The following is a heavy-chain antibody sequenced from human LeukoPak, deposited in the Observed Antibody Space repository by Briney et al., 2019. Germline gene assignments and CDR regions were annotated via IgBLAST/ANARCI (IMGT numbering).Heavy chain of an antibody. CDR2: IYYSGST. D-gene: IGHD2/OR15-2a*01. CDR3: ARVPVYDYYGMDV. Sequence: SSETLSLTCTVSGGSISSYYWSWIRQPPGKGLEWIGYIYYSGSTNYNPSLKSRVTISVDTSKNQFSLKLSSVTAADTAVYYCARVPVYDYYGMDVWGQGSTVTVPS. J-gene: IGHJ6*02. V-gene: IGHV4-59*01. CDR1: GGSISSYY.